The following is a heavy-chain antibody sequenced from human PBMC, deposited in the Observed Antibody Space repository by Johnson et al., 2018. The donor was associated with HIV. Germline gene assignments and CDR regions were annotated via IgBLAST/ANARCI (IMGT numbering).Heavy chain of an antibody. J-gene: IGHJ3*02. CDR3: AKGGGYGEDDAFDI. CDR2: ISYDGSNK. V-gene: IGHV3-30-3*01. D-gene: IGHD3-22*01. CDR1: GFTFSSYA. Sequence: QVQLVESGGGVVQPGRSLRLSCAASGFTFSSYAMHWVRQAPGKGLEWVAVISYDGSNKYYADSVKGRFTISRDNSKNTLYLQMNSLRGEDTALYCCAKGGGYGEDDAFDIWGQGT.